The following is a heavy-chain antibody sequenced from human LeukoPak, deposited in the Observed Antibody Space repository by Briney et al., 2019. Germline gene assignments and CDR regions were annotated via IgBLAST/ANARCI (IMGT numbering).Heavy chain of an antibody. CDR3: AKDRGYSSGLFDY. Sequence: GGSLRLSCAASGFTFSSYAMSWVRQAPGKGLEWVSAISGSGGSTYYADSVKGRFTISRDNSKNTLYPQMNSLRAEDTAVYYCAKDRGYSSGLFDYWGQGTLVTVSS. V-gene: IGHV3-23*01. J-gene: IGHJ4*02. D-gene: IGHD5-18*01. CDR2: ISGSGGST. CDR1: GFTFSSYA.